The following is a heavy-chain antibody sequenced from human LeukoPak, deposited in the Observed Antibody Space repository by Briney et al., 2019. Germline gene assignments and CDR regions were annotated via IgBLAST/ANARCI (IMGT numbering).Heavy chain of an antibody. CDR2: ISSSSSYI. D-gene: IGHD1-7*01. CDR1: GFTFSSYS. J-gene: IGHJ4*02. CDR3: ARDITGTTFAGY. Sequence: KSGGSLRLSCAASGFTFSSYSMNWVRQAPGKGLEWVSSISSSSSYIYYADSVKGRFTISRDNAKNSLYLQMNSLRAEDTAVYYCARDITGTTFAGYWGQGTLVTVSS. V-gene: IGHV3-21*01.